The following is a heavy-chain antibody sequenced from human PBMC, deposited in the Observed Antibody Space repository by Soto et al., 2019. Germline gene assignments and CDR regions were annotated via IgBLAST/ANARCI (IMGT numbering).Heavy chain of an antibody. CDR2: INNYGTT. D-gene: IGHD2-15*01. V-gene: IGHV3-53*01. CDR3: GRGTSGYVDY. Sequence: EVQLVESGGGLIQSGGALRLSCAASGFGVANNYMTWVRQAPGRGLEWVSVINNYGTTHYADSVRGRFTISRDESKNIVYLQMSSLRAEDTAVYYCGRGTSGYVDYWGQGTQVTVSS. CDR1: GFGVANNY. J-gene: IGHJ4*02.